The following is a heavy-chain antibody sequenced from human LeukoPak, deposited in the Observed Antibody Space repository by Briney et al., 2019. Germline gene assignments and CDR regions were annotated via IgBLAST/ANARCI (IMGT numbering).Heavy chain of an antibody. J-gene: IGHJ4*02. D-gene: IGHD3-22*01. V-gene: IGHV3-33*01. CDR3: ARDSNYDTSGHYY. CDR1: GFTFSSYG. CDR2: IWYDGSNK. Sequence: GGSLRLSCAASGFTFSSYGMHWVRQAPGKGLEWVAVIWYDGSNKYYADSVKGRFTISRDNSKNTLYLQMNSLRAEDTAVYYCARDSNYDTSGHYYWGQGTLVTVSS.